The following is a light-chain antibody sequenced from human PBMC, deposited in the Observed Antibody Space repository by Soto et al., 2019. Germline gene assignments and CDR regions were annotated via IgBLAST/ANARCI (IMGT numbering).Light chain of an antibody. J-gene: IGLJ1*01. Sequence: SALTQPRSVSGSPGQSVTIPCTGTSSDVGGYNYVSWYQQHPGKAPKVMIYDVSERPSGVPDRFSGSKSGNTASLTISGLQAEDEADYYCCSYAGSPRYVFGTGTKLTVL. V-gene: IGLV2-11*01. CDR1: SSDVGGYNY. CDR2: DVS. CDR3: CSYAGSPRYV.